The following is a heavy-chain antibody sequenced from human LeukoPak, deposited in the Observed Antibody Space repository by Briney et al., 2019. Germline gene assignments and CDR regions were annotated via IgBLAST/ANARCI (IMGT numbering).Heavy chain of an antibody. V-gene: IGHV4-59*01. J-gene: IGHJ1*01. Sequence: PSETLSLTCTVSGGSISSFYWSWIRQPPGKGLEWIGYIDYSGSIDYNSFLKSRVTLSVDTSKNQFSLKLSSVTAADTAVYYCARDLRAGKEYFQHWGQGTLVTVSS. CDR1: GGSISSFY. CDR3: ARDLRAGKEYFQH. CDR2: IDYSGSI. D-gene: IGHD6-19*01.